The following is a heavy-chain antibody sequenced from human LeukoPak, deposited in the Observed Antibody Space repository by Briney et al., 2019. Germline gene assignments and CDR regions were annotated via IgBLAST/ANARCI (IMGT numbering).Heavy chain of an antibody. Sequence: SETLSLTCTVSGGSHSSGSYYWSWIRRPAGKGLEWIGRIYTSGSTNYNPSLKSRVNISVDTSKNQFSLKLSSVTAADTAVYYCARAVGYDFWSGYFRFGSFDYWGQGTLVTVSS. CDR1: GGSHSSGSYY. V-gene: IGHV4-61*02. J-gene: IGHJ4*02. CDR2: IYTSGST. CDR3: ARAVGYDFWSGYFRFGSFDY. D-gene: IGHD3-3*01.